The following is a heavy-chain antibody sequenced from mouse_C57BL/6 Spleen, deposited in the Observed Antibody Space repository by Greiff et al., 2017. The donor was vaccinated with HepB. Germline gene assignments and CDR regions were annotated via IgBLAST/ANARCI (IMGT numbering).Heavy chain of an antibody. CDR3: ARSWFAY. Sequence: VQLQQSGAELVRPGASVKLSCKASGYTFTDYYINWVKQRPGQGLEWIARIYPGSGNTYYNEKFKGKATLTAEKSSSTAYMRLSRLTSEDSAVYFCARSWFAYWGQGTLVTVSA. CDR2: IYPGSGNT. J-gene: IGHJ3*01. CDR1: GYTFTDYY. V-gene: IGHV1-76*01.